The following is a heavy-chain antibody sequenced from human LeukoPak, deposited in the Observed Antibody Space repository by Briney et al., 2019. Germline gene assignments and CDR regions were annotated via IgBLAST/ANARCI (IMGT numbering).Heavy chain of an antibody. D-gene: IGHD6-13*01. CDR2: IRGNGITT. J-gene: IGHJ4*02. Sequence: GGSLRLSCSASGFTFSTHGMNWVRQAPGRGLEWVSGIRGNGITTYYADSVKGRFTISRDNSKNTAYLQMNSLKTEDTAVYYCTRHGSTTVSDVAAAGTSRTDWGQGTLVTVSS. CDR1: GFTFSTHG. CDR3: TRHGSTTVSDVAAAGTSRTD. V-gene: IGHV3-23*01.